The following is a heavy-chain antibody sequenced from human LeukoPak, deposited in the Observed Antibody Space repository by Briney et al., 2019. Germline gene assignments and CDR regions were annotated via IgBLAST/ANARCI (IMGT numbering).Heavy chain of an antibody. CDR3: ARDGAVAGTGGHWFDP. D-gene: IGHD6-19*01. Sequence: SETLSLTCTVSGGSISSSSYYWGWIRQPPGKGLEWIGSIYYSGSTYYNPSLKSRVTISVDTSKNQFSLKLSSVTAADTAVYYCARDGAVAGTGGHWFDPWGQGTLVTVSS. V-gene: IGHV4-39*07. CDR1: GGSISSSSYY. CDR2: IYYSGST. J-gene: IGHJ5*02.